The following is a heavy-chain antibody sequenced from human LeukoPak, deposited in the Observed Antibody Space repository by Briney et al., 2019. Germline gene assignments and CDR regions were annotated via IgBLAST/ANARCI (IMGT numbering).Heavy chain of an antibody. D-gene: IGHD3-9*01. V-gene: IGHV1-69*04. CDR3: ARDPSPLPYTNWFDP. CDR2: IIPILGIA. J-gene: IGHJ5*02. CDR1: GGTFSSYT. Sequence: GASVKVSCKASGGTFSSYTISWVRQAPGQGLEWMGRIIPILGIANYAQKFQGRVTITADKSTSTAYMELSSLRSEDTAVYYCARDPSPLPYTNWFDPLGQGTLVTVSS.